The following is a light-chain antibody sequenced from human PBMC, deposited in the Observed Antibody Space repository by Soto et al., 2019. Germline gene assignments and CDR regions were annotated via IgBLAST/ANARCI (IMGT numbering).Light chain of an antibody. CDR1: SGHSSYA. Sequence: QPVLTQSPSASASLGASVKITCTLSSGHSSYAIAWHQQQPEKGPRYLMKLNSDGSHSKGDGIPDRFSGSSSGAERYLTISSPQSEDEADYYCQTWGTGPVVFGGGTQLTVL. V-gene: IGLV4-69*01. CDR3: QTWGTGPVV. J-gene: IGLJ2*01. CDR2: LNSDGSH.